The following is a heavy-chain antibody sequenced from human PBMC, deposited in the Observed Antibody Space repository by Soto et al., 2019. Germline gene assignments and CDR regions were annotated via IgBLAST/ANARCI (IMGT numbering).Heavy chain of an antibody. CDR1: GFTFKDYW. CDR2: IKVDGSEK. CDR3: ARDESCDGLKSTLGYFQE. Sequence: DVQLVDSGGGLVRSGGSLRLSCAASGFTFKDYWMNWVRQAPGKGLEWVANIKVDGSEKNYVDSVKGRFTISRDNAKNSLYLQINNLRAEDTAVYYCARDESCDGLKSTLGYFQEWGQGTLVTVSS. J-gene: IGHJ1*01. D-gene: IGHD2-21*01. V-gene: IGHV3-7*03.